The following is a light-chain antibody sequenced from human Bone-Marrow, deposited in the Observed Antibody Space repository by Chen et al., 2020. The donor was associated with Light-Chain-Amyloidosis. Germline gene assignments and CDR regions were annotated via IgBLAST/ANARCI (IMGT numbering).Light chain of an antibody. J-gene: IGKJ3*01. CDR2: DAS. Sequence: DIQMTQSPSSLSASVGDRVTITCQASEDLSKFLNWYQQKPGQAPKLLIYDASILQIGVPSRFSGSGSWTDFTFTISSLQPEDIATYYCQQYDLGFTFGPGTKVDI. V-gene: IGKV1-33*01. CDR3: QQYDLGFT. CDR1: EDLSKF.